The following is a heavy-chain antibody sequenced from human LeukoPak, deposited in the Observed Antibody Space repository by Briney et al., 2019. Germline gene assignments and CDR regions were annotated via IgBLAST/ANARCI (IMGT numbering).Heavy chain of an antibody. Sequence: ESSGTLSLTCTVSGGSISSYYWSWIRQPPGKGLEWIGYIYYSGSTNYNPSLKSRVTISVDTSKNQFSLKLSSVTAADTAVYYCARGSSLPLDYWGQGTLVTVSS. V-gene: IGHV4-59*01. CDR2: IYYSGST. CDR1: GGSISSYY. CDR3: ARGSSLPLDY. D-gene: IGHD6-13*01. J-gene: IGHJ4*02.